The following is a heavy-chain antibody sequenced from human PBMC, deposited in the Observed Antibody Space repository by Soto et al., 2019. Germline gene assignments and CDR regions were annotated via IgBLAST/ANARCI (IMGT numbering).Heavy chain of an antibody. CDR3: AKSREYCSGGSCYSGTDY. CDR1: GFTFSSYA. J-gene: IGHJ4*02. V-gene: IGHV3-23*01. CDR2: ISGSGGST. D-gene: IGHD2-15*01. Sequence: EVQLLESGGGLVQPGGSLRLSCAASGFTFSSYAMSWVRQAPGKGLEWVSAISGSGGSTYYADSVKGRFTISRDNSKNTRYLQMNSLRAEDTAVYYCAKSREYCSGGSCYSGTDYWGQGTQGTVSS.